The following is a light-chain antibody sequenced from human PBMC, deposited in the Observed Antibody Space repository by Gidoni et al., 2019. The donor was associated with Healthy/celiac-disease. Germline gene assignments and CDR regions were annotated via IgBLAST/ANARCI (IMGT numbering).Light chain of an antibody. CDR1: QSVSSSY. CDR2: GAS. V-gene: IGKV3-20*01. CDR3: QQYGSSLFT. J-gene: IGKJ3*01. Sequence: IVLPQSPGTLSLSPGERATLSCRASQSVSSSYLAWYQQKPGPAPRLLIYGASSRSTGIPDRFSGSGSGTDFTLTISRLEPEDFAVYYCQQYGSSLFTFGPGTKVDIK.